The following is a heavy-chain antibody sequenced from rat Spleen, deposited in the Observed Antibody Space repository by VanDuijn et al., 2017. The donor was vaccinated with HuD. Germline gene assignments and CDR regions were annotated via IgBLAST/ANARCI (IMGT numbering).Heavy chain of an antibody. CDR2: ISPSGGIT. CDR3: ATPLPH. V-gene: IGHV5-58*01. J-gene: IGHJ2*01. Sequence: EVQLVESGGGLVQPGSSLKLSCVASGFTLSSHWMFWIRQAPGKGLEWVSSISPSGGITHYPDSVKGRFTLSRNNAENTVYLQMNGLRSEDTATYYCATPLPHWGQGVMVTVSS. D-gene: IGHD1-4*01. CDR1: GFTLSSHW.